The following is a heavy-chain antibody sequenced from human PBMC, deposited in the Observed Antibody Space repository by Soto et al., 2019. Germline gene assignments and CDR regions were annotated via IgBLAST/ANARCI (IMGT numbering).Heavy chain of an antibody. CDR1: GYTFTSYG. CDR2: ISAYNGNT. V-gene: IGHV1-18*01. CDR3: ARMGSARGYCSGGSCYSVEDPDNYYYMDV. D-gene: IGHD2-15*01. Sequence: ASVKVSCKASGYTFTSYGISWVRQAPGQGLEWMGWISAYNGNTNYAQKLQGRVTMTTDTSTSTAYMGLKSLRSDDTAVCYCARMGSARGYCSGGSCYSVEDPDNYYYMDVWGKGTTVTVSS. J-gene: IGHJ6*03.